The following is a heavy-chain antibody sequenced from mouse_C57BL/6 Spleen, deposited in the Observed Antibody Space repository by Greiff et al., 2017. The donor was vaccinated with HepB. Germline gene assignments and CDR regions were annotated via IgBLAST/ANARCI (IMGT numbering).Heavy chain of an antibody. Sequence: VQLQQSGAELVMPGASVKLSCKASGYTFTSYWMHWVKQRPGQGLEWIGEIDPSDSYTNYNQKFKGKSTLTVDKSSSTAYMQLSSLTSEDSAVYYCAGGYYYGSRGFAYWGQGTLVTVSA. V-gene: IGHV1-69*01. CDR1: GYTFTSYW. D-gene: IGHD1-1*01. CDR3: AGGYYYGSRGFAY. J-gene: IGHJ3*01. CDR2: IDPSDSYT.